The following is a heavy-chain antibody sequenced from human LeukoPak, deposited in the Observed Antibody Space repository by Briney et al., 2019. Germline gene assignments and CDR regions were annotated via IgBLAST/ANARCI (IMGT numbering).Heavy chain of an antibody. J-gene: IGHJ5*02. V-gene: IGHV3-23*01. CDR3: AKAEPDYGDYNWFDP. Sequence: GGSLRLSCAASGFTVSSNYMSWVRQAPGKGLEWVSAISGSGGSTYYADSVKGRFTISRDNSKNTLYLQMNSLRAEDTAVYYCAKAEPDYGDYNWFDPWGQGTLVTVSS. CDR1: GFTVSSNY. D-gene: IGHD4-17*01. CDR2: ISGSGGST.